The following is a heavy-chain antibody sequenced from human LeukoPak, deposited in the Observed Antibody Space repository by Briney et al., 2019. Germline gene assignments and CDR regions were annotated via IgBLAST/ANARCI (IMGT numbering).Heavy chain of an antibody. D-gene: IGHD4-17*01. J-gene: IGHJ4*02. CDR2: TRNKPNGYTT. V-gene: IGHV3-72*01. CDR3: VRVRHGDYFDY. CDR1: GFSITDHY. Sequence: SGGSLRLSCAASGFSITDHYMDWVRQAPGKGLEGVGRTRNKPNGYTTDYGTSVKGRFIVSRDDSENSLYLQMNGLKTEDTAVYYCVRVRHGDYFDYWGQGTLVTVSS.